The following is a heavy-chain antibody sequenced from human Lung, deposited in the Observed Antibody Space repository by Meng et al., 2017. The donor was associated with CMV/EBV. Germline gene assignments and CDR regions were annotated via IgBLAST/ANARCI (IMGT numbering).Heavy chain of an antibody. D-gene: IGHD4-23*01. CDR3: ARGLEGGGNSPY. V-gene: IGHV1-69*05. CDR2: IIPIFGTA. J-gene: IGHJ1*01. Sequence: SXXVSXKASGGTFSSYAISGVRQAPGQGLEWMGGIIPIFGTANYAQKFQGRVTITTDESTSTAYLELSSLRSGDTAVYYCARGLEGGGNSPYWGQGTLVTVSS. CDR1: GGTFSSYA.